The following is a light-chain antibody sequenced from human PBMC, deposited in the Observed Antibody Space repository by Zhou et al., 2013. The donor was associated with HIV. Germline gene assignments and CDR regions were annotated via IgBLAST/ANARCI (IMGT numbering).Light chain of an antibody. V-gene: IGKV3-11*01. CDR1: QNINIF. CDR3: QQRSNWPPMYT. CDR2: DAS. J-gene: IGKJ2*01. Sequence: EIVLTQSPATLSLSPGERATLSCRASQNINIFLAWYQQRPGQAPRLLIYDASKRSTGIPVRFSGSGSGTDFTLTISSLEPEDFAVYYCQQRSNWPPMYTFGQGTKLEI.